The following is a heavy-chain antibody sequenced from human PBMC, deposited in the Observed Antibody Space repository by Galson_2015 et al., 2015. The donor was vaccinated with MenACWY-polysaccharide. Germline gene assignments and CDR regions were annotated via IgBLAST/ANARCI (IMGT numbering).Heavy chain of an antibody. V-gene: IGHV4-4*02. Sequence: SETLSLTCAVSGGSISSSNWWSWVRQPPGKGLEWIGEIYHSGSTNYNPSLKSRVTISVDKSKNQYSLKLSSVAAADTAVYYCARVLGNYYYYGMDVWGQGTTVTVSS. CDR2: IYHSGST. J-gene: IGHJ6*02. D-gene: IGHD1-14*01. CDR3: ARVLGNYYYYGMDV. CDR1: GGSISSSNW.